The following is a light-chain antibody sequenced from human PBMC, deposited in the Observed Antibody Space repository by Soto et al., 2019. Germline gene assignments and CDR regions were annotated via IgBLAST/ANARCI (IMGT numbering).Light chain of an antibody. Sequence: QSVLTQPPSASGTPGQRVTISCSGSNFNIGSHTVNWYQQLPGTAPKLLMHNNNQRPSGVPDRFSVSKSGTSASLAISGLQSEDEADYSCSVWDDSLKGWVFGGGTKVTVL. J-gene: IGLJ3*02. CDR3: SVWDDSLKGWV. CDR2: NNN. CDR1: NFNIGSHT. V-gene: IGLV1-44*01.